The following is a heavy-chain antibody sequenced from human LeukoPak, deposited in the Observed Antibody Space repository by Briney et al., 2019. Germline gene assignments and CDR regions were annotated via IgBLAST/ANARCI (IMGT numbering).Heavy chain of an antibody. Sequence: GGSLRLSCAASGFTFDDYAMHWVRQAPGKGLEWVSLMSGDGGGTYYADSLQGRFTISRDSSKNSLSLQMNSLRTEDTALYFCAKDRGADIVVVPPSLDVWGQGTTVTVSS. J-gene: IGHJ6*02. CDR3: AKDRGADIVVVPPSLDV. CDR1: GFTFDDYA. D-gene: IGHD2-2*01. V-gene: IGHV3-43*02. CDR2: MSGDGGGT.